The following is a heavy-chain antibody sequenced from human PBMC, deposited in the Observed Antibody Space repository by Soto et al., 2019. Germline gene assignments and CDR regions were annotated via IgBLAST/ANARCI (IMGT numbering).Heavy chain of an antibody. D-gene: IGHD6-13*01. V-gene: IGHV4-34*01. CDR3: ARGRRGIAAAGLRFDY. Sequence: NPSETLSLTCAVYGGSFSGYYWSWIRQPPGKGLEWIGEINHSGSTNYNPSLKSRVTISVDTSKNQFSLKLSSVTAADTAVYYCARGRRGIAAAGLRFDYWGQGTLVTVSS. CDR1: GGSFSGYY. J-gene: IGHJ4*02. CDR2: INHSGST.